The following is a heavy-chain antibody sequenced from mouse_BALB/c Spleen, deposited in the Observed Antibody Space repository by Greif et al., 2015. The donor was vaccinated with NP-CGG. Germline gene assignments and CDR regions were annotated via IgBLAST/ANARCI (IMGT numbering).Heavy chain of an antibody. J-gene: IGHJ2*01. D-gene: IGHD3-2*01. CDR1: GYTFTSYD. V-gene: IGHV1S56*01. Sequence: VQLQQSGPSLVKPGALVEISCKASGYTFTSYDINWVKQRPGQGLEWIGWIYPGDGSTKDNEKFKGKATLTADKSSSTAYMQLSSLTSENSAVYFCARDSSGSFDYWGQGTTLTVSS. CDR3: ARDSSGSFDY. CDR2: IYPGDGST.